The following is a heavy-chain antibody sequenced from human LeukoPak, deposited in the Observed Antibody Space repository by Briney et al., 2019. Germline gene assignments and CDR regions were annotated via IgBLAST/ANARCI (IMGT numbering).Heavy chain of an antibody. D-gene: IGHD1-14*01. CDR2: IYYSGNT. CDR1: GGSISSYY. J-gene: IGHJ4*02. Sequence: SETLSLTCTVSGGSISSYYWSWIRQPPGKGLEWIGYIYYSGNTNYNPSLKSRVTISVDTSKNQFSLKLNSVAAADTAVYYCARRVLTLPFDYWGQGTLVTVSS. V-gene: IGHV4-59*12. CDR3: ARRVLTLPFDY.